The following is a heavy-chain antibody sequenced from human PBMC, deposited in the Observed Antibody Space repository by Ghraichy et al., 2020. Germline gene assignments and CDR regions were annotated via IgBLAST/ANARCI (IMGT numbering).Heavy chain of an antibody. Sequence: GGSLRLSCAASGFTFSSYSMNWVRQAPGKGLEWVSYISSSSSTIYYADSVKGRFTISRDNAKNSLYLQMNSLRAEDTAVYYCARGVFYYYDSSGYSDYWGQGTLVTVSS. CDR2: ISSSSSTI. CDR3: ARGVFYYYDSSGYSDY. J-gene: IGHJ4*02. D-gene: IGHD3-22*01. V-gene: IGHV3-48*01. CDR1: GFTFSSYS.